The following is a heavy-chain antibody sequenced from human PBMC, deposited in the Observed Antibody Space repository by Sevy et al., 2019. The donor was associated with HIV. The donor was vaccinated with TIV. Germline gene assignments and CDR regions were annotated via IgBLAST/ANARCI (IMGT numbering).Heavy chain of an antibody. J-gene: IGHJ4*02. D-gene: IGHD2-15*01. Sequence: GGSPRLSCAASGFTFSSYAMNWVRQAPGKGLEWVSSINAISSNVYYADSVKGRFTISRDNAENSLYLQMNSVRAEDTAVYYCARDLFSGGNAVYGYWGQGTLVTVSS. CDR2: INAISSNV. CDR3: ARDLFSGGNAVYGY. V-gene: IGHV3-21*01. CDR1: GFTFSSYA.